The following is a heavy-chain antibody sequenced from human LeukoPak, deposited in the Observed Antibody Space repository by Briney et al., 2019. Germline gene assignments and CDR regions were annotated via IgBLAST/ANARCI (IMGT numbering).Heavy chain of an antibody. V-gene: IGHV3-21*01. Sequence: GGSLRLSCAASGFTFSTYSMNWVRQAPGKGLEWVSSISSSSSYIYYADSVKGRFTISRDNAKKSLYLQMNSLRAEDTALYYCARGVDTAMILWSAFDIWGQETMVTVSS. CDR1: GFTFSTYS. D-gene: IGHD5-18*01. CDR2: ISSSSSYI. J-gene: IGHJ3*02. CDR3: ARGVDTAMILWSAFDI.